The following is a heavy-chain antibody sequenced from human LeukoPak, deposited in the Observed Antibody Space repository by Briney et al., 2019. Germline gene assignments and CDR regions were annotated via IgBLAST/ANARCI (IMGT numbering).Heavy chain of an antibody. Sequence: GRSLRLSCAASGFTFGSYGMHWVRQAPGKGLEWVAVISYDGSNKYYADSVKGRFTISRDNSKNTLYLQMNSLRAEDTAVYYCAKSGIVATTIFDYWGQGTLVTVSS. CDR1: GFTFGSYG. D-gene: IGHD5-12*01. CDR2: ISYDGSNK. J-gene: IGHJ4*02. CDR3: AKSGIVATTIFDY. V-gene: IGHV3-30*18.